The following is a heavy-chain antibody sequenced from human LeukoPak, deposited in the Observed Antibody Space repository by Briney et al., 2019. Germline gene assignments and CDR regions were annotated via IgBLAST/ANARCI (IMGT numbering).Heavy chain of an antibody. CDR3: ARDRYSSGDFDY. Sequence: GGSLRLSCAASGFTFGSYSMNWVRQAPGKGLEWVSSISSSSSYIYYADSVKGRFTISRDNAKNSLYLQMNSLRAEDTAVYYCARDRYSSGDFDYWGQGTLVTVSS. CDR1: GFTFGSYS. D-gene: IGHD6-19*01. CDR2: ISSSSSYI. J-gene: IGHJ4*02. V-gene: IGHV3-21*01.